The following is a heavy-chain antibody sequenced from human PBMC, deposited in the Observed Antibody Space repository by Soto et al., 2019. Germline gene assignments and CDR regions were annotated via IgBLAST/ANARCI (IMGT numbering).Heavy chain of an antibody. D-gene: IGHD6-13*01. V-gene: IGHV3-23*01. Sequence: GGSLRLSCEASGFTFSSYAMSWVRQAPGKGLEWVSSITGSGGSTYYADSVKGRFTISRDNSKNTLYLQMNSLRAEDTAVYYRAKDRMGRSGRLAAAGAFDYWGQGTLVTVSS. CDR1: GFTFSSYA. CDR2: ITGSGGST. J-gene: IGHJ4*02. CDR3: AKDRMGRSGRLAAAGAFDY.